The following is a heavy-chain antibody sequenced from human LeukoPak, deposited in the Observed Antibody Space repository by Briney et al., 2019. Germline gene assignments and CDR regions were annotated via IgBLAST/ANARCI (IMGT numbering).Heavy chain of an antibody. D-gene: IGHD6-13*01. CDR3: ATNQQLGSPSTLGY. V-gene: IGHV3-21*01. Sequence: PRRSLRLSCAASGFTFSSYTMNWVRQAPGKGLEWVSSISSSSSYIYYADSVKGRFTISRDNAKNSLYLQMNSLRAEDTAVYYCATNQQLGSPSTLGYWGQGTLVTVSS. CDR1: GFTFSSYT. J-gene: IGHJ4*02. CDR2: ISSSSSYI.